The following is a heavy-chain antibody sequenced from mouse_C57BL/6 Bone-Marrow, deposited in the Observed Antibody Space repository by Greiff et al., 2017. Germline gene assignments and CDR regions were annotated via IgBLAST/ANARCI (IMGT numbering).Heavy chain of an antibody. CDR1: GYTFTSYW. CDR2: INPSNGGT. CDR3: AGGDYDYGEGWFAY. D-gene: IGHD2-4*01. J-gene: IGHJ3*01. Sequence: QVQLQQPGTELVKPGASVKLSCKASGYTFTSYWMHWVKQRPGQGLEWIGNINPSNGGTNYNEKVKSKATLTVDTSSSTAYMQLSSLTAEDSAVYYCAGGDYDYGEGWFAYWCQGTRVTVSA. V-gene: IGHV1-53*01.